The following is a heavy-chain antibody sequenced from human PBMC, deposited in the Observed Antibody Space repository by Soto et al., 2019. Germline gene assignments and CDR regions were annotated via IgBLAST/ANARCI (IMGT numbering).Heavy chain of an antibody. D-gene: IGHD4-17*01. CDR2: MNPNSGNT. J-gene: IGHJ4*02. CDR1: GYTFTSYD. CDR3: ARGAQWFAVTTD. V-gene: IGHV1-8*01. Sequence: QVPLVQSGAEVQQPGASVKVSCKASGYTFTSYDINWVRQATGQGLEGMGWMNPNSGNTGYAQKFQGRVTITRNTSISTADMELSSLRSEDTAVYYCARGAQWFAVTTDWGQGTLGSVSS.